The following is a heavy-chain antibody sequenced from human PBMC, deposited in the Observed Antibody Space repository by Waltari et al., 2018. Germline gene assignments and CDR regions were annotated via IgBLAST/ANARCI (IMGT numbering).Heavy chain of an antibody. Sequence: EVQLVESGGGLVKPGGSLRLSCAASGFTFSSYSMNWVRQAPGKGLEWVAGIRGRGGSTYYADSVRGRFTISRDNSKNTLYLQMNSLRAEETAVYYCAKDRRWLQFRAHFDYWGQGTLVTVSS. V-gene: IGHV3-23*04. J-gene: IGHJ4*02. CDR1: GFTFSSYS. CDR2: IRGRGGST. CDR3: AKDRRWLQFRAHFDY. D-gene: IGHD5-12*01.